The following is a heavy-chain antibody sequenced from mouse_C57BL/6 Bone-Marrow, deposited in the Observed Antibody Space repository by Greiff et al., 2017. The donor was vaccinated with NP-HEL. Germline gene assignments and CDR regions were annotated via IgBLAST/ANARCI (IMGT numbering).Heavy chain of an antibody. J-gene: IGHJ2*01. V-gene: IGHV5-15*01. CDR2: ISNLAYSI. CDR3: ARQGIYYGFDY. CDR1: GFTFSDYG. D-gene: IGHD1-1*01. Sequence: EVKLVESGGGLVQPGGSLKLSCAASGFTFSDYGMAGVRQAPRKGPEWVAFISNLAYSIYYADTVTGRFTISRENAKNTLYLEMSSLRSEDTAMYYCARQGIYYGFDYWGQGTTLTVSS.